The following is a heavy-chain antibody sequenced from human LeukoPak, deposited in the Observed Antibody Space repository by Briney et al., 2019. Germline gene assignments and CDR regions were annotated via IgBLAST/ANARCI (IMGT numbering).Heavy chain of an antibody. CDR2: INPNSGGT. V-gene: IGHV1-2*02. Sequence: ASVKVSCKASGYTFTDYYIHWVRQAPGQWLEWMGRINPNSGGTDYAQKFQGRVTMTRDTSISTAYMELSRLRSDDTAVYYCAREMTTIENDYWGQGTLVTVSS. CDR1: GYTFTDYY. J-gene: IGHJ4*02. D-gene: IGHD5-24*01. CDR3: AREMTTIENDY.